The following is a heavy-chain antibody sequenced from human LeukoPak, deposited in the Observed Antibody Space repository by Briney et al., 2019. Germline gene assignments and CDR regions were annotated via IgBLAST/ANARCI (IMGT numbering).Heavy chain of an antibody. Sequence: GGSLRLSCAASGFTMTNYAFSWVRQAPGKGLEWVSGISNSGYSTYYADSVKGRFTISRDNSKNTLYLQMNSLRAEDTAVYYCAKPTFNSDFDSWGQGTLVTVSA. CDR3: AKPTFNSDFDS. CDR2: ISNSGYST. D-gene: IGHD2/OR15-2a*01. CDR1: GFTMTNYA. V-gene: IGHV3-23*01. J-gene: IGHJ4*02.